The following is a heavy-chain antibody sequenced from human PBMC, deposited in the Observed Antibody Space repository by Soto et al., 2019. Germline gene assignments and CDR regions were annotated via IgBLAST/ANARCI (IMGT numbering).Heavy chain of an antibody. CDR2: INAGFGAT. J-gene: IGHJ6*02. CDR3: ATDCSGGSCYGASGMDV. D-gene: IGHD2-15*01. CDR1: GGTFGRYA. V-gene: IGHV1-69*06. Sequence: ASVKVSCKASGGTFGRYAISWVRRAPGQSLEWMGQINAGFGATDLAQMFQGRVTITADKSTTTVYMELSSLRSDDTAVYYCATDCSGGSCYGASGMDVWGQGTTVTVSS.